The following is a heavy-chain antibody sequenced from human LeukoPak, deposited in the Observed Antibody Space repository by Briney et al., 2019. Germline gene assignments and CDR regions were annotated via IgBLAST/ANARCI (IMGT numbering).Heavy chain of an antibody. CDR3: ARAPYWQQLVRFDY. CDR2: INHSGST. CDR1: GGSFSGYY. Sequence: SETLSLTCAVYGGSFSGYYWSWIRQPPGKGLEWIGEINHSGSTNYNPSLESRVTISVDTSKNQFSLKLSSVTAADTAVYYCARAPYWQQLVRFDYWGQGTLVTVSS. D-gene: IGHD6-13*01. J-gene: IGHJ4*02. V-gene: IGHV4-34*01.